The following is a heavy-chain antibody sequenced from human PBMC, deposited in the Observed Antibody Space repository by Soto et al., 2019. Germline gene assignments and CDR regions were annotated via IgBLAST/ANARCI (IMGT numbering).Heavy chain of an antibody. CDR1: GGTFSSYT. V-gene: IGHV1-69*02. CDR2: IIPILGIA. CDR3: ARVYGSGSYYNAGAFDI. Sequence: QVQLVQSGAEVKKPGSSVKVSCKASGGTFSSYTISWVRQAPGQGLEWMGRIIPILGIANYAQKSQGRVTITADKSTSTAYMELSSLRSEDTAVYYCARVYGSGSYYNAGAFDIWGQGTMVTVSS. D-gene: IGHD3-10*01. J-gene: IGHJ3*02.